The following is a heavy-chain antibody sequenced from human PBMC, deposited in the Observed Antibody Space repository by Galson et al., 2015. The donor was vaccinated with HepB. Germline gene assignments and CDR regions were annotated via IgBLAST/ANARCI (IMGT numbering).Heavy chain of an antibody. Sequence: SLRLSCAASGFTFSSYAVTWVRQAPGKGLEWVAVIWYDGSNKYYADSVKGRFTISRDNSKNTLYLQMNSLRDEDTAVYYCARDREVAGPPNYWGQGTLVTVSS. J-gene: IGHJ4*02. D-gene: IGHD2-15*01. CDR2: IWYDGSNK. CDR1: GFTFSSYA. CDR3: ARDREVAGPPNY. V-gene: IGHV3-33*08.